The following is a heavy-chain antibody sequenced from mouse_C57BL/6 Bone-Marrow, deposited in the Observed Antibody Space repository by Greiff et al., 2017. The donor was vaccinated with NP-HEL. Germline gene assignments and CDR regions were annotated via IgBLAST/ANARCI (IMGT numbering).Heavy chain of an antibody. V-gene: IGHV1-42*01. CDR1: GYSFTGYY. J-gene: IGHJ1*03. CDR2: FNPSTGGT. Sequence: VQLQQSGPELVKPGASVKISCKASGYSFTGYYMNWVKQSPEKSLEWIGEFNPSTGGTTYNQKFKAKATLTVDKSSSTAYMQLKSLTSEDSAVYYCAWYFDVWGTGTTVTVSS. CDR3: AWYFDV.